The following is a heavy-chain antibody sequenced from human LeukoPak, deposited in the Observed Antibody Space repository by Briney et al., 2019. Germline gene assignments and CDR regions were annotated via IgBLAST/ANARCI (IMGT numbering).Heavy chain of an antibody. J-gene: IGHJ4*02. D-gene: IGHD2-2*01. V-gene: IGHV1-18*01. CDR2: ISGYNGNT. Sequence: GASVKVSCKASGYTFTSYGISWVRQAPGQGLEWMGWISGYNGNTDYAQKLQGRVTMTTDTSTSTAYLELRSLRSDDTAVYYCARSRCSDSTSCYYFFFFDSWGQGSLVTVSS. CDR1: GYTFTSYG. CDR3: ARSRCSDSTSCYYFFFFDS.